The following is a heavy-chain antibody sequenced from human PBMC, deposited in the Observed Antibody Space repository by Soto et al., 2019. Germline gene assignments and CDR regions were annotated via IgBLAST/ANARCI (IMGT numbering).Heavy chain of an antibody. J-gene: IGHJ6*03. V-gene: IGHV1-18*01. CDR2: ISAYNGNT. CDR3: ARDSAPAAIGYYYMDV. Sequence: ASVKVSCKASGYTFTSYGISWVRQAPGQGLEWMGWISAYNGNTNYAQKLQGRVTMTTDTSTSTAYMELRSLRSDDTAVYYCARDSAPAAIGYYYMDVWGKRTSVPVSS. CDR1: GYTFTSYG. D-gene: IGHD2-2*01.